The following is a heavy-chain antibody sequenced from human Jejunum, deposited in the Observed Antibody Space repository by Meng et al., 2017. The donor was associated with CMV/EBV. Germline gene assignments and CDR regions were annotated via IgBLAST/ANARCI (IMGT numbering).Heavy chain of an antibody. CDR3: ARVPWNYDFWISTHYTPNQYYGMDV. Sequence: WVRQAPGKGLEWVSHISAAGRVIYYADSVKGRFTISRDSAKTSLYLQMNSLRAEDTAVYYCARVPWNYDFWISTHYTPNQYYGMDVWGQGTTVTVSS. V-gene: IGHV3-48*03. D-gene: IGHD3-3*01. CDR2: ISAAGRVI. J-gene: IGHJ6*02.